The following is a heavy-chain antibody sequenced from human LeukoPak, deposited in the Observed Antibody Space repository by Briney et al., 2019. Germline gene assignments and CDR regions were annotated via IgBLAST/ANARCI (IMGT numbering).Heavy chain of an antibody. J-gene: IGHJ4*02. CDR2: FDPEHGEM. CDR1: ADTLTELS. D-gene: IGHD3-9*01. Sequence: ASVKVSCKVSADTLTELSTHWVRQAPGKGLEWMGGFDPEHGEMIYAQKLQGRVTMTEDRSTDTAYMELSSLRSEDTAVYYCATGGPWDLLKYWGQGTLVTVSS. V-gene: IGHV1-24*01. CDR3: ATGGPWDLLKY.